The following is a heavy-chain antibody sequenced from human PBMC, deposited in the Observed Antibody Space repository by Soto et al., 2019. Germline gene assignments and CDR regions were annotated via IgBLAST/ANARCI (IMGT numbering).Heavy chain of an antibody. D-gene: IGHD2-2*01. J-gene: IGHJ4*02. V-gene: IGHV3-13*01. CDR2: LSYAGDT. CDR1: GFTLSTYD. Sequence: PGGSLRLSCAASGFTLSTYDMHWVRQATGKGLEWVAGLSYAGDTYYPGSVKGRFTVSRESAKNSLYLQMNSLTAGDTAVYYCASPVECSTTSCIRWGQGTLVTVSS. CDR3: ASPVECSTTSCIR.